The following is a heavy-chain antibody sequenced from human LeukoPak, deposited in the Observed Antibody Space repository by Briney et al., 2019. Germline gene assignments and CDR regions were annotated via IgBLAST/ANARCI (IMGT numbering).Heavy chain of an antibody. CDR3: XXXXWVAAAGTWFDP. CDR1: GGSISSSSYY. J-gene: IGHJ5*02. V-gene: IGHV4-39*01. D-gene: IGHD6-13*01. CDR2: IYYSGST. Sequence: SETLSLTCTVSGGSISSSSYYWGWIRQPPGKGLEWIGSIYYSGSTYYNPSLKSRVTISVDTSKNQFSLKLSSVTAADTAVYXXXXXXWVAAAGTWFDPWGQGTLVTVSS.